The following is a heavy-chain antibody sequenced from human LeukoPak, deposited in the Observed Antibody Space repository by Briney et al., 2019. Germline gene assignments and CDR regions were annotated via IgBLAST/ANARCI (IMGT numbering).Heavy chain of an antibody. CDR3: ATYGDYSQFQH. J-gene: IGHJ1*01. CDR1: GYSFSSDW. D-gene: IGHD4-17*01. CDR2: IYPGDSDT. Sequence: NHGESLKISCKGSGYSFSSDWIGWVRQMPGKGLEWMGTIYPGDSDTRYSPSCQGQVTISAAKSIRTAYLQWSSLKASDSAMYSCATYGDYSQFQHWGQGTLVTVSS. V-gene: IGHV5-51*01.